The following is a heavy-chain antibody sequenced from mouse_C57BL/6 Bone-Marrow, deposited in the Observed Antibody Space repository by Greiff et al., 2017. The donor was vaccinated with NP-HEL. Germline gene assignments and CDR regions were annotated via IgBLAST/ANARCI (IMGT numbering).Heavy chain of an antibody. CDR3: ARPITTVVAKGYYAMDY. CDR2: IHPNSGST. CDR1: GYTFTSYW. J-gene: IGHJ4*01. V-gene: IGHV1-64*01. Sequence: QVQLQQPGAELVKPGASVKLSCKASGYTFTSYWMHWVKQRPGQGLEWIGMIHPNSGSTNYNEKFKSKATLTVDKSSSTAYMQLSSLTSEDSAVYYCARPITTVVAKGYYAMDYWGQGTSVTVSS. D-gene: IGHD1-1*01.